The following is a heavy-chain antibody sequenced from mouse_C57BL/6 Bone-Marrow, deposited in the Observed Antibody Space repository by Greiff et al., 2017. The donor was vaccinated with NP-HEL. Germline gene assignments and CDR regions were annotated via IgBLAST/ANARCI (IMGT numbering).Heavy chain of an antibody. J-gene: IGHJ2*01. CDR2: INPGSGGT. CDR3: ARTFTTVVAFDY. CDR1: GYAFTNYL. D-gene: IGHD1-1*01. V-gene: IGHV1-54*01. Sequence: QVHVKQSGAELVRPGTSVKVSCKASGYAFTNYLIAWVKQRPGQGLEWIGMINPGSGGTNYNEKLKGKATLPADKSSSNAYLQLSSLTSADSAVYFCARTFTTVVAFDYWGQGTTLTVSS.